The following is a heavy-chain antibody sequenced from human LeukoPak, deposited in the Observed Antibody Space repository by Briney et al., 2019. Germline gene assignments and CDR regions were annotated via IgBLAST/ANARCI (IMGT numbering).Heavy chain of an antibody. CDR3: ARGAIVASKRGLDY. D-gene: IGHD5-12*01. CDR2: ISYDGSNK. J-gene: IGHJ4*02. CDR1: GFTFSSYA. V-gene: IGHV3-30-3*01. Sequence: GGSLRLSCAASGFTFSSYAMHWVRQAPGKGLEWVAVISYDGSNKYYADSVKGRFTISRDNSKNTLYLQMNSLRAEDTAVYYCARGAIVASKRGLDYWGQGTLVTVSS.